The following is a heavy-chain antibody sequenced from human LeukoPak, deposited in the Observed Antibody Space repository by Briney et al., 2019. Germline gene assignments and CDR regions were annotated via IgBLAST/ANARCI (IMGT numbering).Heavy chain of an antibody. D-gene: IGHD2-2*01. V-gene: IGHV4-4*02. J-gene: IGHJ4*02. Sequence: PSGTLSLTCAVSSGSISSTNCWTWVRQPPGKGLEWIGEIYDSGSTNYNPSLKSRVTISVDTSKNQFSLKLSSVTAADTAVYYCARGGLEYQLLSYFDYWGQGTLVTVSS. CDR3: ARGGLEYQLLSYFDY. CDR1: SGSISSTNC. CDR2: IYDSGST.